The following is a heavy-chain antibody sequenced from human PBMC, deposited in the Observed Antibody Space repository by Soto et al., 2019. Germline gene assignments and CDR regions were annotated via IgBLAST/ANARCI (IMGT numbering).Heavy chain of an antibody. V-gene: IGHV3-7*05. CDR3: ARDANYLDSSFYYDVFYI. CDR1: GFTFSYYW. CDR2: IRRDGGEE. J-gene: IGHJ3*02. Sequence: EVQLMESGGCLVQPGGSLRLSCAASGFTFSYYWMTLVRQAPGKGLEWVANIRRDGGEEHYVDSGKGRFSVSRDNAKEPLYLQINSLRFEVTAVYYCARDANYLDSSFYYDVFYIGGQGTMVTVYS. D-gene: IGHD3-22*01.